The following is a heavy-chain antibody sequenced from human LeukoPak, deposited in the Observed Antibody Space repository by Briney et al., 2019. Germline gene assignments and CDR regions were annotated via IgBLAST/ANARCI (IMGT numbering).Heavy chain of an antibody. Sequence: SETLSLTCTVSGGSISSSSYYWGWIRQPPGKGLEWIGSIYYSGSTYYNPSLKSRVTISVDTSKNQFSLKLSSVTAADTAVHYCARHHNHIAVAGNWFDPWGQGTLVTVSS. J-gene: IGHJ5*02. V-gene: IGHV4-39*01. CDR1: GGSISSSSYY. CDR3: ARHHNHIAVAGNWFDP. D-gene: IGHD6-19*01. CDR2: IYYSGST.